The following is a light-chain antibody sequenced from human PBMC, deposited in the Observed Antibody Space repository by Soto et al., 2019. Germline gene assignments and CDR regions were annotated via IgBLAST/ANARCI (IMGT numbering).Light chain of an antibody. J-gene: IGKJ4*01. Sequence: EIHMTQSQSSLSASVGDRVTIASQASHNIYNYLYWYHQKPGKAPKLLIFDASNLETGVPSRFSGSGSRTHFSLTINNLQPEDVGTYFCQHYDNLPLTFGGGTKVDIK. CDR1: HNIYNY. CDR3: QHYDNLPLT. CDR2: DAS. V-gene: IGKV1-33*01.